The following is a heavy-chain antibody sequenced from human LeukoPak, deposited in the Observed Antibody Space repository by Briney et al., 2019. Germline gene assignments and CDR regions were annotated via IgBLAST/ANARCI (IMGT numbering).Heavy chain of an antibody. Sequence: SGPALVKPTQTLTLTCTFSGFSLNTRGMCVSWLRQPPGKPLEWLPRIDWDDDEYFTTSLQTGLSISKDTSKNQVVLTMPKMDPVDTATYYCARTQDLYDSSGYYDYWGQGILVTVSS. D-gene: IGHD3-22*01. CDR1: GFSLNTRGMC. V-gene: IGHV2-70*11. CDR3: ARTQDLYDSSGYYDY. CDR2: IDWDDDE. J-gene: IGHJ4*02.